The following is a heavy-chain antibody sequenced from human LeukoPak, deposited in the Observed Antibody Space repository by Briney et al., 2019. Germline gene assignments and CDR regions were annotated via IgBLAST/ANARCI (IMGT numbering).Heavy chain of an antibody. CDR3: ARGGVNDHGDGQYFEH. J-gene: IGHJ1*01. CDR1: GFTFGDYA. D-gene: IGHD4-17*01. Sequence: GGSLRLSCTSFGFTFGDYAISWVRQAPGKGLEWVGFIRNRIHARTSEYAASVEGRFTISRDDSESVAYLQMNSLKTEDTAVYFCARGGVNDHGDGQYFEHWGQGTLVSVSS. CDR2: IRNRIHARTS. V-gene: IGHV3-49*04.